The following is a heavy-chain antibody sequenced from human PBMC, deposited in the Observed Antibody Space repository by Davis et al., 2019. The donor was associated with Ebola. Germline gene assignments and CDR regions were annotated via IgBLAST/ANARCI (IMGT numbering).Heavy chain of an antibody. CDR2: IGTNPLYT. Sequence: GESLKISCAASGFTFSDYYMSWIRQAPGKGLEWLSYIGTNPLYTNYADSVKGRFTISRDNVKNSLYLQMDSLRADDTAVYFCARGSRRGYSYGFVRGQGALVTVSS. D-gene: IGHD5-18*01. CDR1: GFTFSDYY. V-gene: IGHV3-11*06. CDR3: ARGSRRGYSYGFV. J-gene: IGHJ4*02.